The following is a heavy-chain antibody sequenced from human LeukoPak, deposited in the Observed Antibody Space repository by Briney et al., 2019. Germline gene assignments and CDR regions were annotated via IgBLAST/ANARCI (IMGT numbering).Heavy chain of an antibody. CDR2: IRSKAYGGTT. Sequence: GGSLRLSCTASGFTFGDYAMSWFRQAPGKGLEWVGFIRSKAYGGTTEYAASVKGRFTISRDNAKNSLYLQMNSLRAEDMALYYCAKDNGAASWYYFDYWGQGTLVTVSS. CDR1: GFTFGDYA. D-gene: IGHD6-13*01. CDR3: AKDNGAASWYYFDY. V-gene: IGHV3-49*03. J-gene: IGHJ4*02.